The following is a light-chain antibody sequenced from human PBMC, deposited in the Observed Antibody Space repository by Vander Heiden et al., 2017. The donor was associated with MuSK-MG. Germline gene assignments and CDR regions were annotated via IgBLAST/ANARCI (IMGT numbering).Light chain of an antibody. CDR1: QSLLHSNGYNY. CDR3: SQGLQTAPT. Sequence: DIVMTQSALSLPVTPGEPASISCRSSQSLLHSNGYNYLDWYLQKPGQSPQLLIYLGSNRASAVPDRFSGSGSGTDFTLRIIRVEPEDVGVYYCSQGLQTAPTFGQGTKLEIK. V-gene: IGKV2-28*01. J-gene: IGKJ2*01. CDR2: LGS.